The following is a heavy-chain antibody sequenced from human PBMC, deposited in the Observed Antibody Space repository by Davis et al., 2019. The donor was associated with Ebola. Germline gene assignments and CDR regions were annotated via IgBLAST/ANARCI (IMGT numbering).Heavy chain of an antibody. CDR2: IDPGNSYT. V-gene: IGHV5-10-1*01. CDR1: GYSFTSYY. D-gene: IGHD2-21*01. Sequence: GESLKISCKGSGYSFTSYYLNWVRQMPGKGLEWMGRIDPGNSYTNYGPSFQGHVAISADKSINTAYLQWSSLKASDTAIYYCTRPSGTFRMDVWGKGTTVTVSS. J-gene: IGHJ6*04. CDR3: TRPSGTFRMDV.